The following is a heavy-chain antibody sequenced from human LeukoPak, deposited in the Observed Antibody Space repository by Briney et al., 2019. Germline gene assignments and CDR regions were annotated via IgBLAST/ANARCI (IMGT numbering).Heavy chain of an antibody. J-gene: IGHJ5*02. CDR2: ISYDGSNK. CDR3: AKDHSFDSSGYPWFDP. Sequence: GRSLRLSCAASGFTFSSYGMHWVRQAPGKGLEWVAVISYDGSNKYYADSVKGRFTISRDNSKNTLYLQMNSLRAEDTAVYYCAKDHSFDSSGYPWFDPWGQGTLVTVSS. CDR1: GFTFSSYG. D-gene: IGHD3-22*01. V-gene: IGHV3-30*18.